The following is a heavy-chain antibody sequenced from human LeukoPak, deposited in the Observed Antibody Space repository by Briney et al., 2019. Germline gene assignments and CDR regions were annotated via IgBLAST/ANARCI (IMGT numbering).Heavy chain of an antibody. V-gene: IGHV3-74*01. D-gene: IGHD2-2*01. J-gene: IGHJ5*02. CDR2: INSDGSST. CDR1: GFTFSSYW. CDR3: ARERDCSRTSCYSWWFDP. Sequence: GGSLRLSCAASGFTFSSYWMHWVRQAPGKGLVWVSRINSDGSSTSYADSVKGRFTISRDNAKNTLYLQMNSLRAEDTAVYYCARERDCSRTSCYSWWFDPWGQGTLVTVSS.